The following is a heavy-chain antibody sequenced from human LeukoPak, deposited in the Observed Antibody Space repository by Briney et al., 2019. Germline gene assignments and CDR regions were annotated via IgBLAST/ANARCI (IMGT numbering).Heavy chain of an antibody. CDR1: AFTFSSYT. Sequence: QPGGSLRLSCAASAFTFSSYTMHWVRQAPGKGLESVSAISRNGGSTYYANSVKGRFTISRDNSKNTLDPQMGSLRAEDMAVYYCARGSLWGQGTLVTVSS. D-gene: IGHD1-26*01. V-gene: IGHV3-64*01. J-gene: IGHJ4*02. CDR3: ARGSL. CDR2: ISRNGGST.